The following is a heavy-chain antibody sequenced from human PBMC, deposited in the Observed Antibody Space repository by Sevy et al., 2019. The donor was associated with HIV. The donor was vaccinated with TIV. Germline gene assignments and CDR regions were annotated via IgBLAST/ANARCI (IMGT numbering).Heavy chain of an antibody. Sequence: GGSLRLSCAASGFTFSSYWMSWVRQAPGKGLEWVANIKQDGSEKYYVDSVKGRFTISRDNAKNSLYLQMNSLRAEDTVVYYWARDLTYYYDSSGYYYRHYYYGMDVWGQGTTVTVSS. CDR3: ARDLTYYYDSSGYYYRHYYYGMDV. CDR1: GFTFSSYW. D-gene: IGHD3-22*01. J-gene: IGHJ6*02. V-gene: IGHV3-7*01. CDR2: IKQDGSEK.